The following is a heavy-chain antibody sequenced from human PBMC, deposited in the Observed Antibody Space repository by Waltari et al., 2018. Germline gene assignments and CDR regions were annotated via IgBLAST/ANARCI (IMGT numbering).Heavy chain of an antibody. Sequence: QVQLVQSGAEVKKPGSSVKVSCKASGGTFSSYAISWVRQAPGQGLEWMGGISPIFGTANYAQKFQGRVTITADESTSTAYMELSSLRSEDTAVYYCARVRGIVVVTATPYYGMDVWGQGTMVTVSS. J-gene: IGHJ6*02. CDR3: ARVRGIVVVTATPYYGMDV. D-gene: IGHD2-21*02. V-gene: IGHV1-69*01. CDR2: ISPIFGTA. CDR1: GGTFSSYA.